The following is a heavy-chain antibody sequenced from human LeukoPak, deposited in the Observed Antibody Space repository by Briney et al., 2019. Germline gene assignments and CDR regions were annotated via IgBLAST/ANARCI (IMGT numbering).Heavy chain of an antibody. Sequence: ASVKVSCKAAGYTFSGYYLHWVRQVPGQGLEWMGWINCNSGATNLAQKFQGRVTMTKDRPIRTAYMELKSLRPDDTAIYYCARKPLDYYETLDAFDLWGQGTMVIVSS. CDR1: GYTFSGYY. CDR2: INCNSGAT. CDR3: ARKPLDYYETLDAFDL. V-gene: IGHV1-2*02. J-gene: IGHJ3*01. D-gene: IGHD3-22*01.